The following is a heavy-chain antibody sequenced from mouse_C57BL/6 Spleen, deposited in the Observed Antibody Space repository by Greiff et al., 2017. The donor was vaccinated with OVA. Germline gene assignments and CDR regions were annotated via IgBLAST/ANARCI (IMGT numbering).Heavy chain of an antibody. CDR3: ARSLPLYFDY. CDR2: INPYNGGT. D-gene: IGHD2-12*01. V-gene: IGHV1-19*01. Sequence: VQLQQSGPVLVKPGASVKMSCKASGYTFTDYYMNWVKQSHGKSLEWIGVINPYNGGTSYNQKFKGKATLTVDKSSSTAYMELNSLTSEDSAVYYCARSLPLYFDYWGQGTTLTVSS. CDR1: GYTFTDYY. J-gene: IGHJ2*01.